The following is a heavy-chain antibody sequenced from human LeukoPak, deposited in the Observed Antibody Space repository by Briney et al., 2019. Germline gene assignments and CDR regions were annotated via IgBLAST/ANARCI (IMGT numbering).Heavy chain of an antibody. CDR1: GFTVSNNY. CDR2: IYAGDST. CDR3: ARDGTQGSKFRYTDV. D-gene: IGHD1-26*01. J-gene: IGHJ6*03. Sequence: GGSLRLSCAASGFTVSNNYMSWVRQAPGKGLEWVSVIYAGDSTYYADSVKGRFTISRDNSKNTLFLQMNSLRVEDTAVYYCARDGTQGSKFRYTDVWGKGTTVIISS. V-gene: IGHV3-53*01.